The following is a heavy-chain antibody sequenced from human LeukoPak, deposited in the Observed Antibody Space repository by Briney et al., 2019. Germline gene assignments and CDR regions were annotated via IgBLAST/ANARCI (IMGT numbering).Heavy chain of an antibody. J-gene: IGHJ3*01. CDR1: GFTFSSYW. Sequence: GGALRLSCAASGFTFSSYWVSWVRQAPGEGLEWVAHIKPDGSEKYCVDSVKGRFTISRDNAKKSLYLQMNSLRAEDTAVYYCARGDFNDYGDHVDAFEVWGQGTMVTVS. CDR2: IKPDGSEK. D-gene: IGHD4-17*01. CDR3: ARGDFNDYGDHVDAFEV. V-gene: IGHV3-7*04.